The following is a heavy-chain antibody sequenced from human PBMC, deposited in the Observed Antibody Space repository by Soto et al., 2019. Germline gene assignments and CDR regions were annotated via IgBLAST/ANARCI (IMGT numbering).Heavy chain of an antibody. CDR2: ISFGGRSK. CDR1: GFTFSTYV. Sequence: GGSLRLSCAASGFTFSTYVMHWVRQAPGKGPEWVAVISFGGRSKDYADSVKGRFTISRDNAQNTLYLQMNTLRPEDTAMYYCARVAYWGPGTQVTASS. CDR3: ARVAY. J-gene: IGHJ4*02. V-gene: IGHV3-30*03.